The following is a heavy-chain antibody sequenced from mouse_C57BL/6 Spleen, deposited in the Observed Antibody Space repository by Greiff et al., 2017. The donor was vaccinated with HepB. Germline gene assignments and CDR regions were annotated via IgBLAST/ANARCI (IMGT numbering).Heavy chain of an antibody. V-gene: IGHV1-69*01. CDR3: ARSNWDRYFDV. Sequence: QVQLQQPGAELVMPGASVKLSCKASGYTFTSYWMHWVKQRPGQGLEWIGEIDPSDSYTNYNQKFKGKSTLTVDKSYSTAYMQLSSLTSEDSAVYYCARSNWDRYFDVWGTGTTVTVSS. D-gene: IGHD4-1*01. CDR1: GYTFTSYW. CDR2: IDPSDSYT. J-gene: IGHJ1*03.